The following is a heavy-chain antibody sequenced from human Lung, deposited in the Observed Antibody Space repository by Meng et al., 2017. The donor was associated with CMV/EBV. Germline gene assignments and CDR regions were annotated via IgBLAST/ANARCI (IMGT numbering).Heavy chain of an antibody. J-gene: IGHJ5*02. Sequence: QVQLVQSGAEVKKPGASVKVSCKASGYIFNNYGVSWVRQAPGQGPEWMGWISAYNGNTNYAQNFQGRFTMTTDTSTSTPYMELRSLRSDDTAVYYCARDLPGGTKGTWLDLWGQGTLVTVSS. CDR2: ISAYNGNT. CDR1: GYIFNNYG. CDR3: ARDLPGGTKGTWLDL. V-gene: IGHV1-18*01. D-gene: IGHD1-14*01.